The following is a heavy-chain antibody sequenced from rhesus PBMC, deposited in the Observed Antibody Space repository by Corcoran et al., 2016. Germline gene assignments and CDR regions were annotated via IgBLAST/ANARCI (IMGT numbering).Heavy chain of an antibody. CDR1: VFSLSTSGIG. CDR2: FFWDDDN. CDR3: ARSGWGPYYFDY. Sequence: QVTLKESGPALVKPTQTLTLTSTFTVFSLSTSGIGVGWIRQPPGKAMEWLALFFWDDDNYYSTSLKSRLTISKDTSKNQVVLTMTNMDPVDTATYYCARSGWGPYYFDYWGQGVLVTVSS. D-gene: IGHD2-33*01. V-gene: IGHV2-174*01. J-gene: IGHJ4*01.